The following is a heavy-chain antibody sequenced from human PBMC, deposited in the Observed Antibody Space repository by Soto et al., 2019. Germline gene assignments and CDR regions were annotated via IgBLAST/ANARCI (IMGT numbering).Heavy chain of an antibody. CDR1: GFSLSSYA. D-gene: IGHD4-17*01. J-gene: IGHJ5*02. CDR2: ISGSGGSSYSQ. CDR3: AKEPNKDYGIGNRLDP. V-gene: IGHV3-23*01. Sequence: PGGSLRLSCVGSGFSLSSYAMSWVRQAPGKGLQWVSTISGSGGSSYSQYYADSVKGRFTVSRDKSKNTVYLQMNSLRAEDTAVYYCAKEPNKDYGIGNRLDPWGQGTLVTVSS.